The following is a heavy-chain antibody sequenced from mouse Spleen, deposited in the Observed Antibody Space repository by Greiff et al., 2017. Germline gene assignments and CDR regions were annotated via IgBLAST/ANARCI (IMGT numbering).Heavy chain of an antibody. V-gene: IGHV1-42*01. Sequence: EVKLMESGPELVKPGASVKISCKASGYSFTGYYMNWVKQSPEKSLEWIGEINPSTGGTTYNQKFKAKATLTVDKSSSTAYMQLKSLTSEDSAVYYCARVYYDYDGAAMDYWGQGTSVTVSS. CDR2: INPSTGGT. CDR1: GYSFTGYY. CDR3: ARVYYDYDGAAMDY. J-gene: IGHJ4*01. D-gene: IGHD2-4*01.